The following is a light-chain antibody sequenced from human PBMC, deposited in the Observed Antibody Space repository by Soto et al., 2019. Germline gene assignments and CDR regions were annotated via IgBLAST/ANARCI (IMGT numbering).Light chain of an antibody. V-gene: IGKV3-20*01. J-gene: IGKJ1*01. Sequence: EIVLTQSPGILSLSPGERASLSCGASQSISSSFLAWYQQKPGQAPRLLIYGASSRATGIPDRFSGTGSETDFTLTISRLEPEDFAVYYCQQYGRSGTFGQGTKVDIK. CDR3: QQYGRSGT. CDR2: GAS. CDR1: QSISSSF.